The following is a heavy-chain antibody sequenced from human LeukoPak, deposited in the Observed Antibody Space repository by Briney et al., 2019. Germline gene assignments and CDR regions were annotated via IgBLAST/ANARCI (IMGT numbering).Heavy chain of an antibody. CDR2: ISGSGGST. V-gene: IGHV3-23*01. Sequence: GGSLRLSCAASGFTFSSYSMNWVRQAPGKGLEWVSAISGSGGSTYYADSVKGRFTISRDNSKNTLYLQMNSLRAEDTAVYYCAKVRNYFPDYWGQGTLVTVSS. CDR3: AKVRNYFPDY. J-gene: IGHJ4*02. CDR1: GFTFSSYS. D-gene: IGHD2/OR15-2a*01.